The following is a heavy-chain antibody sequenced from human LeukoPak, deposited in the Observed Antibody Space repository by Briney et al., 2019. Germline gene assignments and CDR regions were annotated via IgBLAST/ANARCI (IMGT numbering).Heavy chain of an antibody. CDR1: GFTFSSYA. V-gene: IGHV3-30-3*01. J-gene: IGHJ4*02. D-gene: IGHD6-13*01. Sequence: GRSLRLSFAASGFTFSSYAMHWVRQAPGKGLEWVAVISYDGSNKYYADSVKGRFTISRDNSKNTLYLQMNSLRAEDTAVYYCARESSSSWFDYWGQGTLVTVSS. CDR2: ISYDGSNK. CDR3: ARESSSSWFDY.